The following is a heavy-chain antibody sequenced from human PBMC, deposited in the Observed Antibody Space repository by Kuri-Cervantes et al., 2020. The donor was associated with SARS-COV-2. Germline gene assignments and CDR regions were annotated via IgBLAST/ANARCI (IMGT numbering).Heavy chain of an antibody. J-gene: IGHJ4*02. Sequence: GSLRLSCAVYGGSFSGYYWSWIRQPPGKGLEWIGEINHSGSTNYNPPLKSRVTISVDTSKNQFSLKLSSVTAADTAVYYCARGGSMIVVRRYFDYWGQGTLVTVSS. CDR2: INHSGST. CDR3: ARGGSMIVVRRYFDY. V-gene: IGHV4-34*01. CDR1: GGSFSGYY. D-gene: IGHD3-22*01.